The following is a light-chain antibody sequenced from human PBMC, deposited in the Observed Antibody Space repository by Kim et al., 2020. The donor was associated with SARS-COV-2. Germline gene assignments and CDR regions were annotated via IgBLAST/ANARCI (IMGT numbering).Light chain of an antibody. V-gene: IGLV2-11*01. J-gene: IGLJ2*01. Sequence: QSALTQPRSVSGSPGQSVTISCTGTSSDVGGYNYVSWYQQHPGKAPKLMIYDVSKRPSGVPDRFSGSKSGNTASLTISGLQAEDEADYYCCSYAGSYTFVVLGGGTQLTV. CDR1: SSDVGGYNY. CDR3: CSYAGSYTFVV. CDR2: DVS.